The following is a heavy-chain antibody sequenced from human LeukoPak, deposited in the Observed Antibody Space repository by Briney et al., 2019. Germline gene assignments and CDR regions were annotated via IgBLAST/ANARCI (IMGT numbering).Heavy chain of an antibody. Sequence: PGGSQRLSCAASGFTFSSYSMNWVRQAPGKGLEWVSVISDNGGSTYYADSVKGRFIISRDNSKNTLYLQMNSLRVEDTAVYYCAKWRLAWDSSGYFWGQGTLVTVSS. CDR2: ISDNGGST. CDR1: GFTFSSYS. V-gene: IGHV3-23*01. CDR3: AKWRLAWDSSGYF. J-gene: IGHJ4*02. D-gene: IGHD3-22*01.